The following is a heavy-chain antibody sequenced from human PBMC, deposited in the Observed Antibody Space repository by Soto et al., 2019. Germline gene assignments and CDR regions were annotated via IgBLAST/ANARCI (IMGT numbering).Heavy chain of an antibody. J-gene: IGHJ5*02. CDR2: IKSKTDGGTT. V-gene: IGHV3-15*01. D-gene: IGHD3-3*01. Sequence: GGSLRLSCAASGFTFSNAWMSWVRQAPGKGLEWVGRIKSKTDGGTTDYAAPVKGRFAISRDDSKNTLYLQMNSLKTEYTAVYYCTTPRYDFWSGYFWFDPWGQGTLVTVSS. CDR3: TTPRYDFWSGYFWFDP. CDR1: GFTFSNAW.